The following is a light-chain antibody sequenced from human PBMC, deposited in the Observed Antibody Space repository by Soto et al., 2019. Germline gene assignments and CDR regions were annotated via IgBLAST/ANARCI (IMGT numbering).Light chain of an antibody. CDR1: QSVSSSL. J-gene: IGKJ1*01. V-gene: IGKV3-20*01. CDR2: GAS. Sequence: EIVLTQSPGTLSLSPGERATLSCRASQSVSSSLLAWYQQKPGQAPRLLIFGASSRATGIPDRFSGSGSGTDFTLAISRLEPEDFAVYYCHHYGRSSPWAFGQGTKVDIK. CDR3: HHYGRSSPWA.